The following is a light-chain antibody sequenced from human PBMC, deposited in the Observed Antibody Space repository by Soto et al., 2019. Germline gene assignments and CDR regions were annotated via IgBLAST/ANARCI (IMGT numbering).Light chain of an antibody. J-gene: IGKJ1*01. CDR3: QQYHHWPWT. V-gene: IGKV3-15*01. Sequence: EIVMTQSPAPLSVSPGARATLSCRASQSVPSNLAWYQQKPGQSPRLLISGATTRATGIPAMFGGSGSGTDFTLIISSLQSEDFAVYYCQQYHHWPWTFGQGTKVEI. CDR1: QSVPSN. CDR2: GAT.